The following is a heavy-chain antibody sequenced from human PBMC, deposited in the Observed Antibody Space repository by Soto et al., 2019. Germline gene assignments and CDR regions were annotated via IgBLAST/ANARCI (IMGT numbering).Heavy chain of an antibody. Sequence: QVQLQESGPGLVKPSQTLSLTCTVSGGSISSGGYYWSWIRQHPGKGLEWIGYIYYSGSTYYNPTLKSRVTVAVDTSKNQLSLKLSSVTAADTAVYYCARWIRYSSGCVDYWGHGSLVPVSS. CDR1: GGSISSGGYY. D-gene: IGHD6-19*01. V-gene: IGHV4-31*03. CDR3: ARWIRYSSGCVDY. CDR2: IYYSGST. J-gene: IGHJ4*03.